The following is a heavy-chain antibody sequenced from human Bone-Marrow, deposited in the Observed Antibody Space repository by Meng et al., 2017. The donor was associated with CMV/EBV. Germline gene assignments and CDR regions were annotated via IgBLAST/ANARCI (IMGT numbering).Heavy chain of an antibody. V-gene: IGHV1-8*01. CDR3: ATGVADFEY. CDR2: MNPNSGNT. Sequence: QLKVVQSGAEVKKLGAYMKDSVNASGYTFNSYDINAVRQAAGQGLEWMGWMNPNSGNTDYAQKFQGRVTMTRNISKSTAYMDLSSLRSEDTAVYYCATGVADFEYWGQGTLVTVSS. CDR1: GYTFNSYD. D-gene: IGHD6-19*01. J-gene: IGHJ4*02.